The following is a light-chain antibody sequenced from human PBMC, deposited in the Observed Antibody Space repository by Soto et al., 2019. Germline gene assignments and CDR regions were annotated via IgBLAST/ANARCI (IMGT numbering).Light chain of an antibody. Sequence: QAVVTQEPSLTVSPGGTVTLTCGSSTGPVTNGHFPYWFQQKPGQAPRPLIYDTDNKHSWTPARFSASLLGDKAALTLSGELPEDEADYYCSLSYTGRLYVFGPGTKVTVL. V-gene: IGLV7-46*01. CDR3: SLSYTGRLYV. J-gene: IGLJ1*01. CDR2: DTD. CDR1: TGPVTNGHF.